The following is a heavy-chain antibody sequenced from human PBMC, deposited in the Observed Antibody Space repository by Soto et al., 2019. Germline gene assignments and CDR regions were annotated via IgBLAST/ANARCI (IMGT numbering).Heavy chain of an antibody. J-gene: IGHJ5*02. V-gene: IGHV4-34*01. D-gene: IGHD2-15*01. Sequence: PSETLSLTCAVYGGSFSGYYWSWIRQPPGKGLEWIGEINHSGSTNYNPSLKSRVTISVDTSKNQFSLKLSSVTAADTAVYYCARVLVSYCSGGSCYPSGPRWLDPWGQGTLVTVSS. CDR1: GGSFSGYY. CDR2: INHSGST. CDR3: ARVLVSYCSGGSCYPSGPRWLDP.